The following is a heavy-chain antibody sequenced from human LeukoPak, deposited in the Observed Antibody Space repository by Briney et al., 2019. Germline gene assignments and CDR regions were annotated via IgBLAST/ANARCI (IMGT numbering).Heavy chain of an antibody. J-gene: IGHJ6*02. CDR1: RFTFSSYD. CDR2: ISSSGDTI. CDR3: ARGALAAYGMDV. Sequence: GGSLRLSCAASRFTFSSYDTNWVRQAPGKGLEWVSYISSSGDTIYYADSVKGRFTISRDNAKNSLYLQMNSLRAEDTAVYYCARGALAAYGMDVWGQGTTVTVSS. V-gene: IGHV3-48*03. D-gene: IGHD6-19*01.